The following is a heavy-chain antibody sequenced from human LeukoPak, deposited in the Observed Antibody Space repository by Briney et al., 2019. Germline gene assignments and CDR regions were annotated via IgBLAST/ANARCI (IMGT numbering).Heavy chain of an antibody. Sequence: PGGSLRLSCAASGFTFSSYAMSWVRQAPGKWLEWVSAISGSGGSTYYADSVKGRFTISRDNSKNTLYLQMNSLRAEDTAVYYCAKDPTYYDSLGYWGQGTLVTVSS. D-gene: IGHD3-3*01. V-gene: IGHV3-23*01. CDR3: AKDPTYYDSLGY. CDR2: ISGSGGST. J-gene: IGHJ4*02. CDR1: GFTFSSYA.